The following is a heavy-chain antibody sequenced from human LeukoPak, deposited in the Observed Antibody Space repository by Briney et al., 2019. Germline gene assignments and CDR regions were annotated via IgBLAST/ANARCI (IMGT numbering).Heavy chain of an antibody. Sequence: VSVKVSCRASGYSFTAYYIYWIRHSPAEGFEWMGWINPNTGGTNYAGKFHGRVIMTRDTSIDTAYMELSSVTSDDTAVYYCTRGTPWFDPWGQGTLVTVSS. CDR1: GYSFTAYY. CDR3: TRGTPWFDP. J-gene: IGHJ5*02. CDR2: INPNTGGT. V-gene: IGHV1-2*02. D-gene: IGHD4-23*01.